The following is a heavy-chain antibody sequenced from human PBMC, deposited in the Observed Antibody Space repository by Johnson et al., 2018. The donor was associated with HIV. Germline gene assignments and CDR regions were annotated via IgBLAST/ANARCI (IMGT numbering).Heavy chain of an antibody. CDR3: AREELEPDVFDI. V-gene: IGHV3-30*03. D-gene: IGHD1-1*01. J-gene: IGHJ3*02. Sequence: VQLVESGGGVVQPGRSLRLSCAASRFTFSTYGIHWVRQAPGKGLEWMAVISDDGSNKYYADSVTGRFTISRDNSKNTLYLQMNSLRAEDTAVYYCAREELEPDVFDIWGQGTMVTVSS. CDR1: RFTFSTYG. CDR2: ISDDGSNK.